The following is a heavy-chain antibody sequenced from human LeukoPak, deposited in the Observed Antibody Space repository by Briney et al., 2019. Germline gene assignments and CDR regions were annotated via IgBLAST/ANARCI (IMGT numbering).Heavy chain of an antibody. Sequence: GASVKVSCKASGYTFNHYAISWVRQAPGQGLEWMAWINTNTRNPTYAQGFTGRFVFSLDTSVSTAYLQISSLKADDTAVYYCARDAIGSGSLTDYWGQGTLVTVSS. J-gene: IGHJ4*02. CDR1: GYTFNHYA. V-gene: IGHV7-4-1*02. CDR2: INTNTRNP. D-gene: IGHD3-10*01. CDR3: ARDAIGSGSLTDY.